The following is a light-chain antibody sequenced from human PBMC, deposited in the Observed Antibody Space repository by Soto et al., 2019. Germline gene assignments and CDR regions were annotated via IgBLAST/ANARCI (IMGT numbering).Light chain of an antibody. CDR2: QTS. J-gene: IGKJ3*01. CDR3: QQYSSYSVFT. Sequence: DIQMTQSPSTLSASVGDRVIITCRASQDIGVWLAWYQQKPGKAPKLLIYQTSTLESGVPSRFSGSRSGTEFTLTISCLQPDDVATYYCQQYSSYSVFTFGPGTKVDIK. CDR1: QDIGVW. V-gene: IGKV1-5*03.